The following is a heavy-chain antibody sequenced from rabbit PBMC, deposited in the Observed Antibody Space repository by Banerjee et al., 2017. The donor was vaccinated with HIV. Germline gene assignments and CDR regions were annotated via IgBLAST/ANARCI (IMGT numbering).Heavy chain of an antibody. CDR2: IYTGSDST. D-gene: IGHD6-1*01. Sequence: VRQAPGKGLEWIGCIYTGSDSTYYASWAKGRFTISKTSSTTVTLQMTSLTAADTATYFCARDVVAGDGYALWGPGTLVTVS. J-gene: IGHJ4*01. CDR3: ARDVVAGDGYAL. V-gene: IGHV1S40*01.